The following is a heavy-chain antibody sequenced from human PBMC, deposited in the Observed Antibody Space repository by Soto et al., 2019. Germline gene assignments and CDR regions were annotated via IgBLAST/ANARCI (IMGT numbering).Heavy chain of an antibody. Sequence: ESGGGLVQPGGSLRLSCAASGFTVNYTYMSWVRQAPGKGLEWVSVIYSGGSTYYADSVKGRFTISRDNSKNTLYLQMNSLRAEDTAVYFCARGHDFWSGYPYFDYWGQGTRVTVSS. J-gene: IGHJ4*02. D-gene: IGHD3-3*01. CDR1: GFTVNYTY. CDR3: ARGHDFWSGYPYFDY. CDR2: IYSGGST. V-gene: IGHV3-66*01.